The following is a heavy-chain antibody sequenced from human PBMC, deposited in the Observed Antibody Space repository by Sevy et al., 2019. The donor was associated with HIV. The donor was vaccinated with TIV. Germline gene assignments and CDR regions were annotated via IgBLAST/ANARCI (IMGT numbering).Heavy chain of an antibody. D-gene: IGHD2-15*01. CDR1: GVSISGGAYY. Sequence: SETLSLTCTVSGVSISGGAYYWGWIRQPPGKGLEWTGSISYTGSTYYNPSLKSRVTISVDTSKNQFSLKLTSVTAADTAVYYCARRGDNNWFDPWGQGTLVTVSS. CDR2: ISYTGST. J-gene: IGHJ5*02. CDR3: ARRGDNNWFDP. V-gene: IGHV4-39*01.